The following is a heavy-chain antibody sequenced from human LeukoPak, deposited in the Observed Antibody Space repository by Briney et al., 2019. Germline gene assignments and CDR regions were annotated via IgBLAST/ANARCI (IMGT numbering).Heavy chain of an antibody. CDR1: GFTFSDYW. Sequence: GGSLRLSCAASGFTFSDYWMHWVRQAPGKGLEWVSYISSSGTTIYYADSVKGRFTISRDNAKNSLYLQMNSLRAEDTAVYFCARTWSTSCYTSSCGYGMDVWGQGTTVTVSS. J-gene: IGHJ6*02. CDR2: ISSSGTTI. CDR3: ARTWSTSCYTSSCGYGMDV. D-gene: IGHD2-2*02. V-gene: IGHV3-11*01.